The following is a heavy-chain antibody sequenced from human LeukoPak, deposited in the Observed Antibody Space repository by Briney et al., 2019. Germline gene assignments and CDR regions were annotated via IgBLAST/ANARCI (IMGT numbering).Heavy chain of an antibody. V-gene: IGHV4-39*07. D-gene: IGHD3-22*01. CDR3: ASCYYDSSGYWFDY. J-gene: IGHJ4*02. CDR2: MYYSGST. Sequence: SETLSLTCTVSGGSISSSSYFWVWIRQPPGKGLEWIGSMYYSGSTSYNPSLKSRVTISVDTSKNQFSLKLSSVTAADTAVYYCASCYYDSSGYWFDYWGQGTLVTVSS. CDR1: GGSISSSSYF.